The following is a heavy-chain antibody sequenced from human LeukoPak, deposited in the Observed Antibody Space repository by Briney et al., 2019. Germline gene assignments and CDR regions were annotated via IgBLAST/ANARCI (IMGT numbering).Heavy chain of an antibody. CDR1: GYTFTSHY. V-gene: IGHV1-2*02. J-gene: IGHJ5*02. Sequence: ASVKVSCKTSGYTFTSHYMHWVRQAPGQGLEWMGWINPNSGGTNYAQKFQGRVTMTRDTSISTAYMELSRLRSGDTAVYYCARGLRYCSGGSCSPPYNWFDPWGQGTLVTVSS. D-gene: IGHD2-15*01. CDR3: ARGLRYCSGGSCSPPYNWFDP. CDR2: INPNSGGT.